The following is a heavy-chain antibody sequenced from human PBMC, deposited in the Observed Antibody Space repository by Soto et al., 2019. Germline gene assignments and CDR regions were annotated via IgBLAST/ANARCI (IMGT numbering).Heavy chain of an antibody. CDR1: GFSVSTYS. V-gene: IGHV3-23*01. Sequence: EVQLLESGGGLVQPGGSLRLSCAASGFSVSTYSFAWVRQTPAKGLAWVSGISVSGDTTFYIDSVRGRFTISRDTSKNTLDLQMPSLRVEDSAVYFCARWDGYADLWGHGTLVTVSS. J-gene: IGHJ4*01. D-gene: IGHD1-1*01. CDR3: ARWDGYADL. CDR2: ISVSGDTT.